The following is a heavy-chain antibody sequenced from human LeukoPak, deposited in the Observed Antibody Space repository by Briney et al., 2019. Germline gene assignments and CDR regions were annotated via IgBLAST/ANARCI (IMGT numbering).Heavy chain of an antibody. CDR2: ISPSSGGT. J-gene: IGHJ4*02. Sequence: GASVKVSCKASGYTFTDYYMHWVRQAPGQGLEWMGWISPSSGGTNYAQKFQGRVTMTRDTSTGTAYMELSRLRSDDTAMYYCARLGQWLVSDFDYWGQGTLVTVSS. D-gene: IGHD6-19*01. CDR1: GYTFTDYY. V-gene: IGHV1-2*02. CDR3: ARLGQWLVSDFDY.